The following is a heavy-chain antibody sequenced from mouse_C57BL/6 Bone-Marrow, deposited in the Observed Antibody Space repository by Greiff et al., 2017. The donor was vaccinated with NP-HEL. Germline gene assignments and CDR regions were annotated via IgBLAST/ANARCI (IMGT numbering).Heavy chain of an antibody. J-gene: IGHJ1*03. CDR2: IHPNSGST. CDR1: GYTFTSYW. D-gene: IGHD1-1*01. Sequence: QVQLQQPGAELVKPGASVKLSCKASGYTFTSYWMHWVKQRPGQGLEWIGMIHPNSGSTNYNEKFKSKATLTVDKSSSTAYMQLSSLTSEDSAVYYCAREGGEITTVVVYWYFDVWGTGTTVTVSS. V-gene: IGHV1-64*01. CDR3: AREGGEITTVVVYWYFDV.